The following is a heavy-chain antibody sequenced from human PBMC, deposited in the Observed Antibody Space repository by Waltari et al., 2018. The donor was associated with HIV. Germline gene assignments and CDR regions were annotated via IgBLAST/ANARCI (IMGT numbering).Heavy chain of an antibody. Sequence: EVQLVESGGGLVQPGRSLRLSCAASGFTFDDYPMHWVRQSPGKGREWFAGISWNSGITDYGDSVKGRFTISRDNAKNSLYLQMNSLTVEDTAFYYCAKGGSHLTIFEAWFDSWGQGTLVTVSS. CDR1: GFTFDDYP. CDR2: ISWNSGIT. J-gene: IGHJ5*01. D-gene: IGHD3-3*01. CDR3: AKGGSHLTIFEAWFDS. V-gene: IGHV3-9*01.